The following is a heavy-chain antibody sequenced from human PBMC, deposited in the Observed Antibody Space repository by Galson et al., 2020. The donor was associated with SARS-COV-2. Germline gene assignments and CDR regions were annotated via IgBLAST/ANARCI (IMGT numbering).Heavy chain of an antibody. CDR3: ARGTDHRSSFNWFDP. CDR1: GFIFSDYA. D-gene: IGHD3-10*01. V-gene: IGHV3-48*04. Sequence: GESLKISCAASGFIFSDYAMNWVRQTPGKGLEWVSYISSSGASIYYADSVKGRFTISRDNAKNSLVLHMSNLGADDTATYHCARGTDHRSSFNWFDPWGQGTLVTVSS. CDR2: ISSSGASI. J-gene: IGHJ5*02.